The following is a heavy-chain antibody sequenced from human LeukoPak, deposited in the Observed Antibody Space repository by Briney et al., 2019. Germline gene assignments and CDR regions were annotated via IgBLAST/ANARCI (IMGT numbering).Heavy chain of an antibody. CDR3: VVGGGIY. CDR1: GFTLSNDW. CDR2: INSDGSST. D-gene: IGHD1-26*01. V-gene: IGHV3-74*03. J-gene: IGHJ4*02. Sequence: GGSLRLSCAAFGFTLSNDWTHWVRQAPGKGLVWVSRINSDGSSTMYADSVKGRFTISRDSAKNTLHLQMNSLRADDTAVHYCVVGGGIYWGQGTLVTVS.